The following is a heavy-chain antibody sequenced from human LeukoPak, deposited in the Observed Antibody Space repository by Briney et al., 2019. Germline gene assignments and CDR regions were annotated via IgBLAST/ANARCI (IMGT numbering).Heavy chain of an antibody. J-gene: IGHJ4*02. D-gene: IGHD5-12*01. Sequence: SVKVSCKASGGTFNSYAFSWVRQAPGQGLEWMGGIIPIFDTANYAQKFQGRVTITADESTSTAYMELRSLRSDDTAVYYCARALSRGYSGYDYGLGYWGQGTLVTVSS. V-gene: IGHV1-69*13. CDR1: GGTFNSYA. CDR2: IIPIFDTA. CDR3: ARALSRGYSGYDYGLGY.